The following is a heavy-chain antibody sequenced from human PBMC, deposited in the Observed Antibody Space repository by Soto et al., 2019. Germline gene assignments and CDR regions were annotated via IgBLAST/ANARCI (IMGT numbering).Heavy chain of an antibody. Sequence: ETLSLTCAVYGGGSFSGYYWSWIRPSPGKGLEWIGEISHSGSPNYNPSLKSRVTISVDTSKNQFSLKLSSVTAADTAVYYCARGGTGLRRGLRSPGRYGMDVWGQGTTVTVSS. CDR1: GGGSFSGYY. CDR3: ARGGTGLRRGLRSPGRYGMDV. J-gene: IGHJ6*02. CDR2: ISHSGSP. D-gene: IGHD3-3*01. V-gene: IGHV4-34*01.